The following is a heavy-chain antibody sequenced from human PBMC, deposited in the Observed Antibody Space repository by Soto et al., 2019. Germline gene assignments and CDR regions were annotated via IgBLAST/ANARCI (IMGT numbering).Heavy chain of an antibody. Sequence: EASVKVSCKASGYTFTSYAMHWVRQAPGQRLEWMGWINAGNGNTKYSQKFQGRVTITRDTSASTAYMELSSLRSEDTAVYYCARDPSYYGMDVWGQGTTVTVSS. CDR1: GYTFTSYA. CDR3: ARDPSYYGMDV. V-gene: IGHV1-3*01. J-gene: IGHJ6*02. CDR2: INAGNGNT.